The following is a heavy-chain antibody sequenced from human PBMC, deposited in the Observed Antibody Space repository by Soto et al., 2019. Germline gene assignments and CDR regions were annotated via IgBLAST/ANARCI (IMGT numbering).Heavy chain of an antibody. V-gene: IGHV3-15*07. CDR3: TTDFGGWYTSPLYYYYYGMDV. Sequence: SVSNAWMNWVRPAPGKGLAWVGRIKSKTDGGTTDYAAPVKGRFTISRDDSKNTLYLQMNSLKTEDTAVYYCTTDFGGWYTSPLYYYYYGMDVWGQGTTVTVSS. CDR2: IKSKTDGGTT. CDR1: SVSNAW. D-gene: IGHD6-19*01. J-gene: IGHJ6*02.